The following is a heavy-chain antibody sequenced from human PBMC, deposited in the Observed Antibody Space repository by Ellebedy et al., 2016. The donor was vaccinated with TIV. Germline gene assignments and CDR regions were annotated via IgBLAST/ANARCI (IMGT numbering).Heavy chain of an antibody. CDR1: GLYFTNYW. CDR3: ARDVRYFDY. J-gene: IGHJ4*02. Sequence: GGSLRLSCGVSGLYFTNYWMTWVRQAPGKGLEWVGNINEDGSVKNYVDSVRGRFIISRDNADNSLYLQMNSLRAEDTAVYYCARDVRYFDYWGQGTLVTVSS. V-gene: IGHV3-7*03. CDR2: INEDGSVK.